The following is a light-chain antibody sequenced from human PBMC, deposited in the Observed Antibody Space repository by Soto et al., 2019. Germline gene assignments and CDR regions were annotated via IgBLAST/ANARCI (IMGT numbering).Light chain of an antibody. V-gene: IGKV3-15*01. Sequence: EIVMTQSPATLSVSPGERVTLSCRASESLSTYLAWYQQKPGQAPRLLIYGASTKATGIPARFSGSGSATDFALTISSLQSEDFAVYYCQSYNDLPFTFGQGTKLVI. CDR1: ESLSTY. CDR3: QSYNDLPFT. J-gene: IGKJ2*01. CDR2: GAS.